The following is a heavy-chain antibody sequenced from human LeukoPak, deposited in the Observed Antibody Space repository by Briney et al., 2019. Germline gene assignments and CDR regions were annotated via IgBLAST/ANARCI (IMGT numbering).Heavy chain of an antibody. Sequence: GASVKVSCKALGYTFTDHYFHWLRQAPGQGLEWMGWIHPGRGDTNYAQKFQGRVSLTRDTSISTAYMELSSLTSEDTAVYYCARGGGPALRFWVDYWAQGTLVTVSS. J-gene: IGHJ4*02. D-gene: IGHD3-10*01. CDR3: ARGGGPALRFWVDY. V-gene: IGHV1-2*02. CDR1: GYTFTDHY. CDR2: IHPGRGDT.